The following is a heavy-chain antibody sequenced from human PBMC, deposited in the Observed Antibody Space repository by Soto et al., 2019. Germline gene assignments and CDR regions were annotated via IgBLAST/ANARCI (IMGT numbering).Heavy chain of an antibody. CDR1: GYTFTSYY. Sequence: ASVKVSCKASGYTFTSYYMHWVRQAPGQGLEWMGIINPSGGSTSYAQKLQGRVTMTTDTSTSTAYMELRSLRSDDTAVYYCARDLSDILTGYYTPDAFDIWGQGTMVTVSS. CDR3: ARDLSDILTGYYTPDAFDI. CDR2: INPSGGST. J-gene: IGHJ3*02. D-gene: IGHD3-9*01. V-gene: IGHV1-46*01.